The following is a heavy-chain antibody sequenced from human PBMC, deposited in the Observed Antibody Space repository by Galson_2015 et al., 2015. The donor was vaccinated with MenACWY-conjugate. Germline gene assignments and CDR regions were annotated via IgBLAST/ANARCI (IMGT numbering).Heavy chain of an antibody. D-gene: IGHD1-26*01. CDR3: ARHPPGGRGMDV. CDR2: FNPANSET. J-gene: IGHJ6*02. CDR1: GSSFTNYW. Sequence: QSGAEVKKPGESLQISCKGSGSSFTNYWIGWVRQMPGKGLEWMGLFNPANSETRYSPSFQGQVTISADESISTAYLQWTSLKASDTAMYYCARHPPGGRGMDVWGQGTTVTVSS. V-gene: IGHV5-51*01.